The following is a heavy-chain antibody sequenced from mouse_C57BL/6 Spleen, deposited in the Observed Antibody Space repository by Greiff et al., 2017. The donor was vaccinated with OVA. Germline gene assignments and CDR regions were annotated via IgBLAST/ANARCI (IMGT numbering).Heavy chain of an antibody. Sequence: EVQVVESGGGLVKPGGSLKLSCAASGFTFSSYAMSWVRQTPEKRLEWVATISDGGSYTYYPDNVKGRFTISRDNAKNNLYLQMSHLKSEDTAMYYCARGGDYGSSYDWFAYWGQGTLVTVSA. J-gene: IGHJ3*01. V-gene: IGHV5-4*01. D-gene: IGHD1-1*01. CDR3: ARGGDYGSSYDWFAY. CDR2: ISDGGSYT. CDR1: GFTFSSYA.